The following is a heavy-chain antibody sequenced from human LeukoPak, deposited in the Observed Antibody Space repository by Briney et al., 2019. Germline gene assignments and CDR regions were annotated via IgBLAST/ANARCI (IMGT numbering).Heavy chain of an antibody. CDR2: ISRSGSTI. D-gene: IGHD2-21*02. CDR1: GFTFSSYG. V-gene: IGHV3-48*03. J-gene: IGHJ4*02. CDR3: SRDRGGGDICFDY. Sequence: PGGSLRLSCAASGFTFSSYGMNWVRQAPGKGPEWISYISRSGSTIYYADSVKGRFTISRDNAKNSLYLQMSSLGAEDTAIYYCSRDRGGGDICFDYWGQGTLVTVSS.